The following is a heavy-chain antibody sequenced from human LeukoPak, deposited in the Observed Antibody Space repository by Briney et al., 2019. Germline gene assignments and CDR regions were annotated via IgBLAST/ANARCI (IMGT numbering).Heavy chain of an antibody. V-gene: IGHV1-18*01. CDR1: GYTFTSYG. CDR3: ARGRRITMVRETIDAFDI. CDR2: ISAYNGNT. J-gene: IGHJ3*02. D-gene: IGHD3-10*01. Sequence: ASVKVSCKASGYTFTSYGISWVRQAPGQGLEWMGWISAYNGNTNYAQKLQGRVTMTTDTSTSTAYIELRSLRSDDTAVYYCARGRRITMVRETIDAFDIWGQGTMVTVSS.